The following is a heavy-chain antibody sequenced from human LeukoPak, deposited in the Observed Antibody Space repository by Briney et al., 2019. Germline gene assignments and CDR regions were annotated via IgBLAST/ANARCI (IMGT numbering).Heavy chain of an antibody. CDR3: ARGEYSSSWYPLDY. D-gene: IGHD6-13*01. Sequence: GASVKVSCKTSGYTIIGYDINWVRQAPGQGLEWMGWMKSNSGDTHFAQKFQGRLTMTRNTSISTAFMELSSLRSEDTAVYYCARGEYSSSWYPLDYWGQGSLVTVSS. J-gene: IGHJ4*02. V-gene: IGHV1-8*01. CDR2: MKSNSGDT. CDR1: GYTIIGYD.